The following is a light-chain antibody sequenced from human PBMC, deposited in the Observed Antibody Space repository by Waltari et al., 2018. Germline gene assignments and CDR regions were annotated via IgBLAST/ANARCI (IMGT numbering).Light chain of an antibody. V-gene: IGLV2-23*02. CDR3: CSYAGSGTLV. CDR2: EVS. Sequence: QSALTQPASVSGSPGPSITISCTGTSSDVGSYDLVSWSQQHPGKAPKLMIFEVSKRPSGVSNRFSGSKSGTTASLTISGLLAEDEADYYCCSYAGSGTLVFGGGTKLTVL. CDR1: SSDVGSYDL. J-gene: IGLJ2*01.